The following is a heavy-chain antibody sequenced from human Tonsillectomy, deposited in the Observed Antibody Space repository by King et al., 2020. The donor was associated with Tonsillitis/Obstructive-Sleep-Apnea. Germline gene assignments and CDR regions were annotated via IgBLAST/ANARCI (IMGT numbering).Heavy chain of an antibody. J-gene: IGHJ4*02. CDR1: GFTFSSYE. Sequence: VQLVESGGGWVQPGGSLRLSCAASGFTFSSYEMNWVRQAPGKGLEWVSYISSSGSSIYYSDSVKGRFTISRDNAKNSLYLQMNSLRAEDTAVYYCARDFLEHAEGLDYWGQGTLVTVSS. D-gene: IGHD1/OR15-1a*01. CDR3: ARDFLEHAEGLDY. CDR2: ISSSGSSI. V-gene: IGHV3-48*03.